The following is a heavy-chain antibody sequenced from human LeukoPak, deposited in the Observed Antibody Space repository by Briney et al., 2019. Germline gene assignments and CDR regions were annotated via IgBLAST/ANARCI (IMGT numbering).Heavy chain of an antibody. CDR2: INAGNGNT. J-gene: IGHJ5*02. Sequence: GASVKVSCKASGYTFTSYAMHWVRQAPGQRLEWMGWINAGNGNTKYSQEFQGRVTITRDTSASTAYMELSSLRSEDMAVYYCARGKNTAMVNWFDPWGQGTLVTVSS. CDR1: GYTFTSYA. CDR3: ARGKNTAMVNWFDP. V-gene: IGHV1-3*03. D-gene: IGHD5-18*01.